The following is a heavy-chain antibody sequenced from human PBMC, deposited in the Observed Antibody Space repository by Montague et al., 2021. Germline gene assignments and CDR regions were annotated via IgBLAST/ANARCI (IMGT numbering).Heavy chain of an antibody. D-gene: IGHD5-24*01. CDR2: IFNDGRT. CDR3: AGDSSGDGYSHFDC. V-gene: IGHV3-53*01. J-gene: IGHJ4*02. Sequence: SLSLSFAASGFTVSSSHMNWVRQAPGKGLEWVSGIFNDGRTYHADSVKGRLTISGENSKNTLFFQVNSLRGEDTAVYFCAGDSSGDGYSHFDCWGQGTLVTVSS. CDR1: GFTVSSSH.